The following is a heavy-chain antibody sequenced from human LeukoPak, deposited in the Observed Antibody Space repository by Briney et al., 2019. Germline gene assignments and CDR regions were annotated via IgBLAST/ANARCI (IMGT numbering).Heavy chain of an antibody. CDR1: GGSISSGSYY. J-gene: IGHJ6*02. V-gene: IGHV4-61*02. Sequence: SQTLSLTCTASGGSISSGSYYWSWIRQPAGKGLEWIGRIYTSGSTNYNPSLKSRVTISVDTSKNQFSLKLSSVTAADTAVYYCARERRPAAIGWDYFYYYGMDVWGQGTTVTVSS. D-gene: IGHD2-2*02. CDR3: ARERRPAAIGWDYFYYYGMDV. CDR2: IYTSGST.